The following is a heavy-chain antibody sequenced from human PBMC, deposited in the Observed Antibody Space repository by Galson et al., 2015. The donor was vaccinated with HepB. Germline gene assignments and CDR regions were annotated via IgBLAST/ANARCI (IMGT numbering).Heavy chain of an antibody. CDR3: ARDLGQQLRGGDWFDP. Sequence: SVKVSCKASGYTFTSYGISWVRQAPGQGLEWMGWISAYNGNTNYAQKLQGRVTMTTDTSTSTAYMELRSLRSDDTAVYYCARDLGQQLRGGDWFDPWGQGTLVTVSS. CDR2: ISAYNGNT. V-gene: IGHV1-18*04. J-gene: IGHJ5*02. D-gene: IGHD6-13*01. CDR1: GYTFTSYG.